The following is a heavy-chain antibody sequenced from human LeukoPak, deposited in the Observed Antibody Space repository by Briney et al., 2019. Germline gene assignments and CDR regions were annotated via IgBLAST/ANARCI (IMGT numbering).Heavy chain of an antibody. V-gene: IGHV4-39*01. CDR3: ASGYSSSSFDY. CDR1: GGSISSSSYY. CDR2: IYYTEST. J-gene: IGHJ4*02. Sequence: SETLSLTCTVSGGSISSSSYYWGWIRQPPGKGLEWIASIYYTESTYYNPSLKSRATISVDPSRNQFSLRLNSVTAADTAVYYCASGYSSSSFDYWGQGALVTVSS. D-gene: IGHD6-6*01.